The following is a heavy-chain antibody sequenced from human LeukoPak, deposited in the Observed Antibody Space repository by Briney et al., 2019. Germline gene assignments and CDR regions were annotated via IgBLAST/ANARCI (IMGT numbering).Heavy chain of an antibody. J-gene: IGHJ4*02. D-gene: IGHD2-15*01. CDR3: ARSRGSCYSCGDY. V-gene: IGHV1-69*13. CDR1: GGTFSSYA. Sequence: SVKVSCTASGGTFSSYAISWVRQAPGQGLEWMGGIIPILGTANYAQKFQGRVTITADESTSTAYMELSSLRSEDTAVYYCARSRGSCYSCGDYWGQGTLVTVSS. CDR2: IIPILGTA.